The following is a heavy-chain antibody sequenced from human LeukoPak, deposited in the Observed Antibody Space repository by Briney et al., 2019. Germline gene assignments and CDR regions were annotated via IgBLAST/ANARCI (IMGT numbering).Heavy chain of an antibody. CDR2: INPSGGST. J-gene: IGHJ6*02. D-gene: IGHD5-18*01. Sequence: EASVKVSCKASGYTFTSYYMHWVRQAPGQGLEWMGMINPSGGSTSYAQKFQGRVTMTRDTSTSTVYMELSSLRSEDTAVYYCAREPPTAMAYYGMDVWGQGTTVTVSS. V-gene: IGHV1-46*01. CDR3: AREPPTAMAYYGMDV. CDR1: GYTFTSYY.